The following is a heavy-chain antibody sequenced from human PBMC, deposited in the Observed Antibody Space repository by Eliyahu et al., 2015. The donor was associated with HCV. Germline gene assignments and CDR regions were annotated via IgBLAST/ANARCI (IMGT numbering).Heavy chain of an antibody. J-gene: IGHJ6*02. Sequence: EVKKPGSSVKVSCKASGGTFSSYAISWVRQAPGQGLEWMGGIIPIFGTANYAQKFQGRVTITADKSTSTAYMELSSLRSEDTAVYYCARDRPLGITGTDYGMDVWGQGTTVTVSS. CDR1: GGTFSSYA. V-gene: IGHV1-69*06. CDR2: IIPIFGTA. CDR3: ARDRPLGITGTDYGMDV. D-gene: IGHD1-20*01.